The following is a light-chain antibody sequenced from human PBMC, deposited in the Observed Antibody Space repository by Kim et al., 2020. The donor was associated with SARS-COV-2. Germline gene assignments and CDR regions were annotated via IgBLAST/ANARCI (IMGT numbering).Light chain of an antibody. V-gene: IGLV3-19*01. CDR3: NSRDSGAIWV. Sequence: VALGQTVRITCQRDRLRSYNANWYQQKPGQAPSLVIYDKNNRPSGIPDRFSGSSSGNTASLTITGAQAEDEADYYCNSRDSGAIWVFGGGTQLTVL. CDR1: RLRSYN. CDR2: DKN. J-gene: IGLJ3*02.